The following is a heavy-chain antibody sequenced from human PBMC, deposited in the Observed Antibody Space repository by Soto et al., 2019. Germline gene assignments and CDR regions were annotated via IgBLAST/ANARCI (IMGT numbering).Heavy chain of an antibody. CDR3: ARDGYGMDV. J-gene: IGHJ6*02. Sequence: GGSLRLSCAASGFSFNNAWMNWVRQAPGKGLEWVGRIKSKTDGGTTDYAAPVKGRFTISRDDSKYTLYLQMNSLRAEDTAVYYCARDGYGMDVWGQGTTVTVSS. CDR1: GFSFNNAW. CDR2: IKSKTDGGTT. V-gene: IGHV3-15*07.